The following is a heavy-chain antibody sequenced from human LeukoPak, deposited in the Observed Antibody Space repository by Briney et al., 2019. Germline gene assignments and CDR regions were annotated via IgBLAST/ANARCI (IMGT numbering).Heavy chain of an antibody. Sequence: SETLSLTCNVSGVSISTNYWGWIRQPPGKGLEWIGRIHTSGITNYNPSLKSRVTMSLDTSKNQFSLNLSSVTAADTAVYYCAREDYSSRGLDYWGQGTLVTFSS. CDR2: IHTSGIT. CDR1: GVSISTNY. J-gene: IGHJ4*02. CDR3: AREDYSSRGLDY. V-gene: IGHV4-4*07. D-gene: IGHD6-13*01.